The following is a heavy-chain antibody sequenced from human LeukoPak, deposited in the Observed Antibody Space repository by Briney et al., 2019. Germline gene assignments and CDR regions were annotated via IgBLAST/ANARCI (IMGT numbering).Heavy chain of an antibody. V-gene: IGHV3-30*03. D-gene: IGHD2-8*02. CDR1: EFKFSTYG. CDR2: ISYDGRSN. Sequence: GGPLRLSCAASEFKFSTYGMHWVRQVPGKGLEWVAVISYDGRSNNYADSVKGRFTISRDNSRNTLYLQMNSLRAEDTAVYFCAREKYCTETDCLHGRFYFDYWGQGTLVTVSS. CDR3: AREKYCTETDCLHGRFYFDY. J-gene: IGHJ4*02.